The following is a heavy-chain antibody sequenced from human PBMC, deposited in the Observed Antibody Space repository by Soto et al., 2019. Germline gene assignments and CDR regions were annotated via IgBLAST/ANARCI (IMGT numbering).Heavy chain of an antibody. CDR1: GGSISSSSYY. CDR2: IYYSGST. V-gene: IGHV4-39*01. D-gene: IGHD3-10*01. J-gene: IGHJ6*02. CDR3: ARHRGYYGSGSYPYYGMDV. Sequence: PSETLSLTCTVSGGSISSSSYYWGWIRQPPGKGLEWIGSIYYSGSTYYNPSLKSRVTISVDTSKNQFSLKLSSVTAADTAVYYCARHRGYYGSGSYPYYGMDVWGQGTTVS.